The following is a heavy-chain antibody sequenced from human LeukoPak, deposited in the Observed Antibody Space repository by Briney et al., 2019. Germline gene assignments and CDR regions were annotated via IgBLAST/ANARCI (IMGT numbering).Heavy chain of an antibody. CDR3: AKDLRGIDGSGSYYNGFDP. D-gene: IGHD3-10*01. V-gene: IGHV3-23*01. J-gene: IGHJ5*02. CDR1: GFTFSSYA. CDR2: ISGSGGST. Sequence: GGSLRLSCAASGFTFSSYAMTWVRQAPGKGLEWVSAISGSGGSTYYADSVKGRFTISRDNSKNTLDLQMNSLRAEDTAVYYCAKDLRGIDGSGSYYNGFDPWGQGTLVTVSS.